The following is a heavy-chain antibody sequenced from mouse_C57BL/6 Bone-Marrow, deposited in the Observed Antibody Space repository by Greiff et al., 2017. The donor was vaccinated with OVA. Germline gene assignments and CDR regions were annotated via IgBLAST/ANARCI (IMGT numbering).Heavy chain of an antibody. V-gene: IGHV5-12*01. CDR1: GFTFSDYY. CDR2: ISNGGGST. Sequence: DVKLVESGGGLVQPGGSLKLSCAASGFTFSDYYMYWVRQTPEKRLEWVAYISNGGGSTYYPDTVKGRFTISRDNAKNPLYLQMSRLKSEDTAMYYCARQGAKGYFDVWGTGTTVTVSS. J-gene: IGHJ1*03. CDR3: ARQGAKGYFDV.